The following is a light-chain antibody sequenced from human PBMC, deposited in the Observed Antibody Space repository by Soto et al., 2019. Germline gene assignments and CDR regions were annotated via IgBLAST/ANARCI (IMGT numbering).Light chain of an antibody. J-gene: IGKJ4*01. CDR1: QSLLHSNGYNY. Sequence: DIVMTQSPLSLPVTPGESASISCRSSQSLLHSNGYNYLDWYLQKPGQSPQLLIYLGSNRASGVPDRFSGSGSGTDFTLKISRVEAEDVGVYYCMQALQSRLTFGGGTKVDIK. V-gene: IGKV2-28*01. CDR3: MQALQSRLT. CDR2: LGS.